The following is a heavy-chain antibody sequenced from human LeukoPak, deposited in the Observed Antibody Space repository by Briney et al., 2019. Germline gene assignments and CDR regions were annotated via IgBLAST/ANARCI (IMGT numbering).Heavy chain of an antibody. J-gene: IGHJ4*02. D-gene: IGHD2-15*01. V-gene: IGHV4-34*01. CDR2: INHSGST. Sequence: PSETLSLTCAVYGGSFSGYYWSWIRQPPGKGLEWIGEINHSGSTNYNPSLKSRVTISVDTSKNQFSLKLSSVTAADTAVYYCARGFRYCSGGSCRIWGQGTLVTVSS. CDR1: GGSFSGYY. CDR3: ARGFRYCSGGSCRI.